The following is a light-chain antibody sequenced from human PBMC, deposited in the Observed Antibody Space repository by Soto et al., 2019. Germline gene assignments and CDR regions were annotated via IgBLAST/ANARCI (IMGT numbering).Light chain of an antibody. CDR2: DAS. CDR3: QVRDGWPS. CDR1: QSVSTS. V-gene: IGKV3-11*01. J-gene: IGKJ1*01. Sequence: IVLTQSPVTLALSPGESAVVSCRASQSVSTSLAWYQHKPGQAPRLFIYDASKRAPGIPARFTGSGSGTDFTLTISSLESEDIAVYYCQVRDGWPSFGQGTKVDIK.